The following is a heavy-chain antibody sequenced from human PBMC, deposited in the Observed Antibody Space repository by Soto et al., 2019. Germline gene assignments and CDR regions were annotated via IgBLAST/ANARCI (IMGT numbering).Heavy chain of an antibody. V-gene: IGHV1-69*08. CDR3: ARDGVDTAMVGGYYFDY. CDR2: IIPILGIA. D-gene: IGHD5-18*01. J-gene: IGHJ4*02. CDR1: GGTFSSYT. Sequence: QVQLVQSGAEVKKPGSSVKVSCKASGGTFSSYTISWVRQAPGQGLEWMGRIIPILGIANYAQKFQGRVTITADKSTSTAYMERSSLRSEDTAVYYCARDGVDTAMVGGYYFDYWGQGTLVTVSS.